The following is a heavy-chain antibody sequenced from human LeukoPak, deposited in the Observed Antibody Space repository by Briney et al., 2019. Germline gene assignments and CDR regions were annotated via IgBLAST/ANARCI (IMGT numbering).Heavy chain of an antibody. D-gene: IGHD5-18*01. J-gene: IGHJ4*02. V-gene: IGHV1-46*01. CDR2: INPSGGST. CDR1: GYTFTSYY. CDR3: TRGGYIYGFDY. Sequence: ASVKVSCKASGYTFTSYYMHWVRQAPGQGLEWMGIINPSGGSTTYAQKFQGRVTMTRDMSTSTVYMELSSLRSEDTAVYYCTRGGYIYGFDYWGQGTLVTVPS.